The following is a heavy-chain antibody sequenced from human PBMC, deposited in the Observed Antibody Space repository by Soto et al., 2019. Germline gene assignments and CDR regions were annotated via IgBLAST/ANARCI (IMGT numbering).Heavy chain of an antibody. J-gene: IGHJ4*02. V-gene: IGHV3-30*18. CDR2: IIYDGSTK. CDR3: AKDRIGAGVRGYFDY. D-gene: IGHD3-10*01. CDR1: GFTFSSYS. Sequence: QVQLVESGGGGVQAGRSLRLSCAASGFTFSSYSMHWVLQAPGKGLEWVAVIIYDGSTKYYADSVKGRFTISRDNSKRTVSLQMNSLRAEDTAVYYWAKDRIGAGVRGYFDYWGQGALVTVSS.